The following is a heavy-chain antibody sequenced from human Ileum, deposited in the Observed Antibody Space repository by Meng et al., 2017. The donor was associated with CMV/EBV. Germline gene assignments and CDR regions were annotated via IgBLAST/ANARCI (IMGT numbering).Heavy chain of an antibody. V-gene: IGHV3-23*01. CDR3: VPYSPPLRYFEY. Sequence: VTLLGVGGVFVQPGGPLTLSGVASGFTFRTYAMTWVRQAPGKGLEWVSTSGTGADTYYADSVKGRFTISRDSSKNTLYLQMHSLRAEDTAIYYCVPYSPPLRYFEYWGPGTLVTVSS. CDR2: SGTGADT. J-gene: IGHJ4*02. CDR1: GFTFRTYA. D-gene: IGHD4-17*01.